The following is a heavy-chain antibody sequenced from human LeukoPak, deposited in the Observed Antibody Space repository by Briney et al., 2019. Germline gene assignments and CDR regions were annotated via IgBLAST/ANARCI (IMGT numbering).Heavy chain of an antibody. CDR1: GFTFSTYA. V-gene: IGHV3-23*01. CDR2: ISTGGDTI. CDR3: TSVSAGLVEY. J-gene: IGHJ4*02. D-gene: IGHD2-2*01. Sequence: GGSLRLSCAASGFTFSTYAMSWVRQAPGKGLEWVSAISTGGDTIYYADSVKGRFTVSRDNSKNTVYVEMSGLKTEDTAVYYCTSVSAGLVEYWGQGTLVTVSS.